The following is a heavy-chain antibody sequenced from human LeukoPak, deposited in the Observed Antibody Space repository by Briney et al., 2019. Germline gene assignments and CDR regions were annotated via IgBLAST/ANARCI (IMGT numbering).Heavy chain of an antibody. V-gene: IGHV4-39*07. CDR2: IYDSGST. Sequence: PSETLSLTCTVSGGSIRSSYYYWGWIRQPPGKGLEWIGSIYDSGSTYYNPSLKSRVTISVDTSKNQFSLKLSSVTAADTAVYYCARDDSSHADPWGQGTLVTVSS. CDR3: ARDDSSHADP. D-gene: IGHD6-13*01. CDR1: GGSIRSSYYY. J-gene: IGHJ5*02.